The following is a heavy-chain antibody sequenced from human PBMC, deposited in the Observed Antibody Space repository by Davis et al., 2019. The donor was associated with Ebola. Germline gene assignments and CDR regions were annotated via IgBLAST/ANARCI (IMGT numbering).Heavy chain of an antibody. V-gene: IGHV1-8*02. CDR2: MNPNSGNT. CDR1: GGTFSSYA. J-gene: IGHJ5*02. CDR3: ARVITMVRAGWFDP. Sequence: ASVKVSCKASGGTFSSYAINWVRQATGQGLEWMGWMNPNSGNTGYAQKFQGRVTMTRNTSISTAYMELRSLRSDDTAVYYCARVITMVRAGWFDPWGQGTLVTVSS. D-gene: IGHD3-10*01.